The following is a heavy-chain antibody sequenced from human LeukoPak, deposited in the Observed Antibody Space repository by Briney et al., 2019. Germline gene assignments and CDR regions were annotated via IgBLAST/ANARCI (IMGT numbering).Heavy chain of an antibody. CDR1: GFTFDDYA. Sequence: SLRLSCAASGFTFDDYALHWSRQTPGKGLEWVSSINCNSGSIHYADSVKSRFTTSRDNANTSLFLQMNSLRAEDTAVYYCAASAPFDYWGQGTLVTVSS. D-gene: IGHD2-2*01. J-gene: IGHJ4*02. CDR2: INCNSGSI. V-gene: IGHV3-9*01. CDR3: AASAPFDY.